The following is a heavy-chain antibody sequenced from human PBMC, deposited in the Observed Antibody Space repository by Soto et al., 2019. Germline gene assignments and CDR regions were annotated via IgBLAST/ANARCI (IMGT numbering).Heavy chain of an antibody. Sequence: SETLSLTCTVSGGSISSYYWSWIRQPPGKGLEWIGYIYYSGSTNYNPSLKSRVTISVDTSKNQFSLKLSSVTAADTAVYYCARDSLLWFGETDYYYGMDVWGQGTTVTVSS. CDR1: GGSISSYY. D-gene: IGHD3-10*01. V-gene: IGHV4-59*01. CDR2: IYYSGST. CDR3: ARDSLLWFGETDYYYGMDV. J-gene: IGHJ6*02.